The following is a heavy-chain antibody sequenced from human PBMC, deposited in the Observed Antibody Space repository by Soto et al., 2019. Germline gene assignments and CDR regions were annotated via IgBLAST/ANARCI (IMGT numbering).Heavy chain of an antibody. CDR2: IYYSGST. V-gene: IGHV4-39*01. CDR3: ARQADIAAAGEDTDNWFDP. J-gene: IGHJ5*02. CDR1: GGSISSSSYY. D-gene: IGHD6-13*01. Sequence: TSETLSLTCTVSGGSISSSSYYWGWIRQPPGKGLEWIGSIYYSGSTYYNPSLKSRVTISVDTSKNQFSLKLSSVTAADTAVYYCARQADIAAAGEDTDNWFDPWGQGTLVTVSS.